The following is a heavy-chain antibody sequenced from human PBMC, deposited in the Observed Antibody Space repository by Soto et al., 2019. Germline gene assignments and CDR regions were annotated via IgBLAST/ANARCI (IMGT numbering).Heavy chain of an antibody. J-gene: IGHJ6*02. D-gene: IGHD6-6*01. Sequence: QVQLQESGPGLVKPSQTLSLTCTVSGGSISSGGYYWSWIRQHPGKGLEWIGYIYYSGSTYYNPYLKSRVTISVDTSKNQFSLKLSSVTAADTAVYYCARDSGEAARPWYYYYGMDVWGQGTTVTVSS. V-gene: IGHV4-31*03. CDR1: GGSISSGGYY. CDR3: ARDSGEAARPWYYYYGMDV. CDR2: IYYSGST.